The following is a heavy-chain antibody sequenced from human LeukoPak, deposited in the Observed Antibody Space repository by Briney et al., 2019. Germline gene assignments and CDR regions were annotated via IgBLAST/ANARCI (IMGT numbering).Heavy chain of an antibody. CDR3: ASQAYSTTWAADVTVFDY. J-gene: IGHJ4*02. CDR1: GYSISSGYY. Sequence: PSETLSPTCTVSGYSISSGYYWGWIRQPPGKGLEWIGYIYHITYYNPSLKSRVTISIDTSKNQFSLKLSSLTAADTAVYYCASQAYSTTWAADVTVFDYWGRGALVTVSS. CDR2: IYHIT. V-gene: IGHV4-38-2*02. D-gene: IGHD6-13*01.